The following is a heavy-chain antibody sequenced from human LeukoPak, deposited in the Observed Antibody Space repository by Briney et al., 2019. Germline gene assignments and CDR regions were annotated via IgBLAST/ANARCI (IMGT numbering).Heavy chain of an antibody. V-gene: IGHV3-74*01. Sequence: GGSLRLSCAVSGFTFSSYWMHWVRQAPGKGLVWVSRINSDGSSTDYADSVKGRFTISRDNAKNTLYLQMNSLRAEDTAVYYCARGTDPQFRAFDIWGQGTMITVSS. CDR1: GFTFSSYW. J-gene: IGHJ3*02. D-gene: IGHD5-24*01. CDR3: ARGTDPQFRAFDI. CDR2: INSDGSST.